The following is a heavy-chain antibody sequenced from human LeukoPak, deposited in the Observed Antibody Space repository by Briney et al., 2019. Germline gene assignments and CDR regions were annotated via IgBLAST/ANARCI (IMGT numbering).Heavy chain of an antibody. CDR2: IYYSGST. CDR3: ARVSASTFGYDY. J-gene: IGHJ4*02. V-gene: IGHV4-59*01. CDR1: GGSISSYY. D-gene: IGHD2-2*01. Sequence: PSETLSLTCTVSGGSISSYYWSWLRQPPGKGLEWIGYIYYSGSTNYNPSLTSRVTISVDTSKNQCSLTLSSVTAADTAVYYCARVSASTFGYDYWGQGTLVTVSS.